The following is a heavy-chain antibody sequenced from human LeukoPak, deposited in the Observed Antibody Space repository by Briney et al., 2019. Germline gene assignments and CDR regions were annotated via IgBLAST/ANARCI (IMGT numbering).Heavy chain of an antibody. CDR3: ARGYDYVWGSHRALGY. CDR2: IYTSGST. D-gene: IGHD3-16*02. J-gene: IGHJ4*02. V-gene: IGHV4-4*07. Sequence: SETLSLACTVSGGSISSYYWTWIRQPAGKGLEWIGRIYTSGSTNYSPSLKSRVTISVDTSKNQFSLKLTSVTAADTAVYYCARGYDYVWGSHRALGYWGQGTLVTVSS. CDR1: GGSISSYY.